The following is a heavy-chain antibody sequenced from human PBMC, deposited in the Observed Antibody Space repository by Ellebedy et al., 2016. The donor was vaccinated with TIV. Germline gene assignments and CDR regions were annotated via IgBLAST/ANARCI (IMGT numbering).Heavy chain of an antibody. D-gene: IGHD3-22*01. Sequence: SVKVSCKASGGTFSSYAISWVRQAPGQGLEWMGGIIPIFGTANYAQKFQGRVTITADEFTSTAYMELSSLTSEDKAVYYCARAGDSSGYYLKGGWFDPWGQGTLVTVSS. CDR1: GGTFSSYA. J-gene: IGHJ5*02. CDR2: IIPIFGTA. V-gene: IGHV1-69*13. CDR3: ARAGDSSGYYLKGGWFDP.